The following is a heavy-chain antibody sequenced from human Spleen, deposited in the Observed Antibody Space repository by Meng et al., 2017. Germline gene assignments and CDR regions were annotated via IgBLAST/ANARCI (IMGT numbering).Heavy chain of an antibody. CDR1: GFTFSTYS. D-gene: IGHD3-10*01. V-gene: IGHV3-21*01. CDR2: ISSGTTYI. CDR3: ASHYGSGSSTFDY. J-gene: IGHJ4*02. Sequence: EVQLVESGGGLGKPGGFVRLSGAASGFTFSTYSMNWVRQVPGKGLEWVSSISSGTTYIYYADSVKGRFTISRDNAKNSLYLQMNTLRAEDTAVYYCASHYGSGSSTFDYWGQGTLVTVSS.